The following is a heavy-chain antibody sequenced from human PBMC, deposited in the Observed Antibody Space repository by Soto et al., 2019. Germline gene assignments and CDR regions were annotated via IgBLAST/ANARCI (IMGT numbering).Heavy chain of an antibody. J-gene: IGHJ6*02. CDR3: VKERYGQLWLEDYGMDV. CDR2: ISYDASDK. CDR1: AFTFSSYR. D-gene: IGHD5-18*01. V-gene: IGHV3-30*18. Sequence: QVQLVESGGGVVQPGRSLRLSCAASAFTFSSYRIHWVRQAPGKGLDWVAVISYDASDKYYADSVKGRFTISRDNSKTTLYLQMNSLRAEETAVYYCVKERYGQLWLEDYGMDVWGQGTTVTVSS.